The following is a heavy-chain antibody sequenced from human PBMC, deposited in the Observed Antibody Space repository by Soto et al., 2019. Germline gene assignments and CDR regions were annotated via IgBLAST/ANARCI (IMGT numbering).Heavy chain of an antibody. D-gene: IGHD2-2*03. CDR3: ARDNWITPRHMDV. Sequence: QVQLVQSAAEVKKPGASVKVSCRASADTLTDCVWHWVRQDAGEALEWMGWINPNNGDTKYSQKFQGGVTMTTDTSANTAYMELSGLRSEDTAVYYCARDNWITPRHMDVWGQGTTVTVSS. CDR2: INPNNGDT. CDR1: ADTLTDCV. V-gene: IGHV1-3*01. J-gene: IGHJ6*02.